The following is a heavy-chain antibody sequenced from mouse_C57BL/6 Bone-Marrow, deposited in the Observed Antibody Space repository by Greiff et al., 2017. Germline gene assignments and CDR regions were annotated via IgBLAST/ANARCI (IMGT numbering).Heavy chain of an antibody. CDR3: AKPYYYGSSYLWYFDV. V-gene: IGHV1-64*01. Sequence: VQLQQPGAELVKPGASVKLSCKASGYTFTSYWMHWVKQRPGQGLEWIGMIHPNSGSTNYNEKFKSKATLTVDKSSSTAYMQLSSLTSEDSAVYYCAKPYYYGSSYLWYFDVWGTGTTVTVSS. J-gene: IGHJ1*03. CDR1: GYTFTSYW. D-gene: IGHD1-1*01. CDR2: IHPNSGST.